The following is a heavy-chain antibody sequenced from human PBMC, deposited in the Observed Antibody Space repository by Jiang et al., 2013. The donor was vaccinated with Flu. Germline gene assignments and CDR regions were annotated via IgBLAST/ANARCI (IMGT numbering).Heavy chain of an antibody. J-gene: IGHJ4*02. D-gene: IGHD3/OR15-3a*01. CDR1: GYTFTDYY. CDR2: VNPTSGGT. Sequence: SGAEVKKPGASVKVSCKASGYTFTDYYIHWVRQAPGQGLEWMGWVNPTSGGTKYARKFEGRVTMTTDTSISTASMDLNRLKSDDTAVYYCARDGNQNYGFWNGYHADYWGQGTLVTVSS. V-gene: IGHV1-2*02. CDR3: ARDGNQNYGFWNGYHADY.